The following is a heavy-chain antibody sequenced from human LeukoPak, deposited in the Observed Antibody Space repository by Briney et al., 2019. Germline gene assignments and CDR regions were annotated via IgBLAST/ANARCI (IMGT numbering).Heavy chain of an antibody. J-gene: IGHJ5*02. CDR2: ISYDGSNK. V-gene: IGHV3-30*04. Sequence: GRSLRLSCAASGFTFSSYATHWVRQAPGKGLEWVAVISYDGSNKYYADSVKGRFTISRDNSKNTLYLQMNSLRAEDTAVYYCARDLGGYYYGSGSYYKDNWFDPWGQGTLVTVSS. CDR1: GFTFSSYA. D-gene: IGHD3-10*01. CDR3: ARDLGGYYYGSGSYYKDNWFDP.